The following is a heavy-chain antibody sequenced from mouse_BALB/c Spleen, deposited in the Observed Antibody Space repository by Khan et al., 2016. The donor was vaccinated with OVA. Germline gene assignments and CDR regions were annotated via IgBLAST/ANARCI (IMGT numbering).Heavy chain of an antibody. V-gene: IGHV3-1*02. CDR2: ITYSGST. CDR3: ARTARIKY. CDR1: GYSITSGYG. D-gene: IGHD1-2*01. Sequence: EVQLQESGPGLVKPSQSLSLTCTVTGYSITSGYGWNWIRQFPGNKLELMGYITYSGSTNYNPTLKSRITITRDTSKNQFFLQLNSVTTEDTATYYCARTARIKYWGQGTTLTVSS. J-gene: IGHJ2*01.